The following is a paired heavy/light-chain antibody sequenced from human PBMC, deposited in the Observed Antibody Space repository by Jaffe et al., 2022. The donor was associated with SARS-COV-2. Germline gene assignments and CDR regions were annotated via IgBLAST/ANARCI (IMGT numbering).Heavy chain of an antibody. D-gene: IGHD1-26*01. CDR2: VSYDGSKK. V-gene: IGHV3-30*18. J-gene: IGHJ5*01. CDR3: AKEFRSTTWYDS. Sequence: QVQLVESGGGVVQPGRSLRLSCAASGFTFGSYGMHWVRQAPGKGLEWVAVVSYDGSKKYYGDSVKGRFSISRDNSRNTLDLQMNSLRIEDTAVYFCAKEFRSTTWYDSWGRGTLVTVSS. CDR1: GFTFGSYG.
Light chain of an antibody. CDR3: QQRSNWPIT. CDR1: QSVSNY. Sequence: EIVLTQSPATLSLSPGDGATLSCGASQSVSNYLAWYQQKPGQAPRLLIYDASNRATGIPARFSGSGSGTDFTLTISSLEPEDFAVYYCQQRSNWPITFGRGTRLEIK. V-gene: IGKV3-11*01. J-gene: IGKJ5*01. CDR2: DAS.